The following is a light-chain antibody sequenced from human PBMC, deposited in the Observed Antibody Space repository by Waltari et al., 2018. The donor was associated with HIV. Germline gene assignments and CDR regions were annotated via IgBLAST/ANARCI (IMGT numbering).Light chain of an antibody. CDR2: DAS. CDR1: QSVSSN. CDR3: QQYGSAPRT. Sequence: ETVMTQFPATLSVSPGERATLSCRASQSVSSNLAWYQQKPGQAPRLLIYDASTRATGIPARFSGSGSGTEFTLTISSLQSEDFAVFYCQQYGSAPRTFGQGTKVEIK. V-gene: IGKV3-15*01. J-gene: IGKJ1*01.